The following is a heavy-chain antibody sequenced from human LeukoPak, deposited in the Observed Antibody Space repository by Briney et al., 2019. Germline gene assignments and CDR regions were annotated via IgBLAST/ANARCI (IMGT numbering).Heavy chain of an antibody. CDR2: ISYDGSNN. CDR1: GFTFSSYG. Sequence: GSLRLSCAASGFTFSSYGMHWVRQAPGKGLEWVAVISYDGSNNYYADSVKGRFTISRDDSKNTLFLQMNSLRAEDTAVYYCAKVGLTVTTILDYFDYWGQGTLVTVSS. V-gene: IGHV3-30*18. CDR3: AKVGLTVTTILDYFDY. D-gene: IGHD4-11*01. J-gene: IGHJ4*02.